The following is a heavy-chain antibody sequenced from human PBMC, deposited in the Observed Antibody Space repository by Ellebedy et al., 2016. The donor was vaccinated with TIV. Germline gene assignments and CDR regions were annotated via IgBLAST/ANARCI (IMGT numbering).Heavy chain of an antibody. CDR2: IYYSGST. D-gene: IGHD2-15*01. J-gene: IGHJ6*02. V-gene: IGHV4-39*01. CDR1: GGSISSSSYY. Sequence: GSLRLXXTVSGGSISSSSYYWGWIRQPPGKGLEWIGSIYYSGSTYYNPSLKSRVTISVDTSKNQFSLKLSSVTAADTAVYYCAAADYYYGMDVWGQGTTVTVSS. CDR3: AAADYYYGMDV.